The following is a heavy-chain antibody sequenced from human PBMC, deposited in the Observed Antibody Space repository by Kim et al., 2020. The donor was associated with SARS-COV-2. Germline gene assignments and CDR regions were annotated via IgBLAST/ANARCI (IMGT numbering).Heavy chain of an antibody. CDR1: GYTLTELS. J-gene: IGHJ6*02. CDR3: ATAFSVRGVIPFTYYYYYGMDV. V-gene: IGHV1-24*01. D-gene: IGHD3-10*01. CDR2: FDPEDGET. Sequence: ASVKVSCKVSGYTLTELSMHWVRQAPGKGLEWMGGFDPEDGETIYAQKFQGRVTMTEDTSTDTAYMELSSLRSEDTAMYYCATAFSVRGVIPFTYYYYYGMDVWGQGTTVTVSS.